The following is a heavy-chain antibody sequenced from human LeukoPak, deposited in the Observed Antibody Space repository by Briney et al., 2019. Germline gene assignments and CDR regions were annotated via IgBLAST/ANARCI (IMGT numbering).Heavy chain of an antibody. V-gene: IGHV3-23*01. J-gene: IGHJ4*02. CDR1: GFTFSNYA. CDR3: AKDSDSSGWDFDY. D-gene: IGHD6-19*01. Sequence: GGSLRLSCAASGFTFSNYAMNWVRQAPGKGLEWVSTISANGGGTYYADSVKGRFTISRDNSKNMLYLQMKSLRAEDTAVYYCAKDSDSSGWDFDYWGQGTLVTVSS. CDR2: ISANGGGT.